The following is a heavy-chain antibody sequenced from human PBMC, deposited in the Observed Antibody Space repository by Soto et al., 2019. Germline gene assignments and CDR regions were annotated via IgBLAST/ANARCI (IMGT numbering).Heavy chain of an antibody. Sequence: SETLSLTCTVSGGSISSYYWNWIRQPPGKGLEWIGYIYYSGSTNYNPSLKSRVTISIDTPKNQLSQKLNSVTAADTAVYYCATDSGSGSYSYNYFDPWGQGTLVTVSS. V-gene: IGHV4-59*01. CDR2: IYYSGST. CDR3: ATDSGSGSYSYNYFDP. J-gene: IGHJ5*02. D-gene: IGHD3-10*01. CDR1: GGSISSYY.